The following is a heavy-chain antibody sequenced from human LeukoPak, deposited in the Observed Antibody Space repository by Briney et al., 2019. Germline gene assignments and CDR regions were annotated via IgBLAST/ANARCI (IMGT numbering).Heavy chain of an antibody. CDR1: GYTXTGYY. CDR2: INPNSGGT. J-gene: IGHJ5*02. V-gene: IGHV1-2*02. D-gene: IGHD2-2*01. CDR3: ARDLERIVVVPAAMGNWFDP. Sequence: ASVKVSCKASGYTXTGYYMHWVRQAPGQGLEWMGWINPNSGGTNYAQKFQGRVTMTRDTSISTAYMELSRLRSDDTAVYYCARDLERIVVVPAAMGNWFDPWGQGTLVTVSS.